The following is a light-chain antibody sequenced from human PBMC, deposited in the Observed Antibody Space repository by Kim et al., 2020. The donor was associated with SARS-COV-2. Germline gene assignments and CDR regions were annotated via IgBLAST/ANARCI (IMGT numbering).Light chain of an antibody. CDR1: QSVSSRS. CDR3: QQYGSSSLT. V-gene: IGKV3-20*01. Sequence: EIVLTQSPGTLSLSPGERATLSCRASQSVSSRSLAWYQQKPGQAPRLLIYGASSRATGIPDRFSGSGSGTDFTLTISRLEPEDFAVYYCQQYGSSSLTFGGGTKMEI. J-gene: IGKJ4*01. CDR2: GAS.